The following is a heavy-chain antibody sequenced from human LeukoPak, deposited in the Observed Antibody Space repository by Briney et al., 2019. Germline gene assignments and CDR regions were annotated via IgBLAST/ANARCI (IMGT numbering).Heavy chain of an antibody. CDR2: ISYDGSNK. CDR3: ANWPHDAFDI. V-gene: IGHV3-30*18. CDR1: GFTFSSYG. Sequence: GGSLRLSCAASGFTFSSYGMHWVRQAPGRGLEWVAVISYDGSNKYYADSVKGRFTISRDNSKNTLYLQMNSLRVEDTAVYYCANWPHDAFDIWGQGTMVTVSS. J-gene: IGHJ3*02.